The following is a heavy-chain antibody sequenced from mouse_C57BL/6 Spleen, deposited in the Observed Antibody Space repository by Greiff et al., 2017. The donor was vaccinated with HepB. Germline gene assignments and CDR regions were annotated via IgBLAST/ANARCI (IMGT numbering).Heavy chain of an antibody. D-gene: IGHD2-4*01. Sequence: QVQLKQPGAELVKPGASVKLSCKASGYTFTSYWMHWVKQRPGQGLEWIGMIHPNSGGTNYNEKFKSKATLTVDKSSSTAYMQLSSLTSEDSAVYYCARGITTGAMDDWGQGTSVTVSS. V-gene: IGHV1-64*01. CDR1: GYTFTSYW. CDR3: ARGITTGAMDD. J-gene: IGHJ4*01. CDR2: IHPNSGGT.